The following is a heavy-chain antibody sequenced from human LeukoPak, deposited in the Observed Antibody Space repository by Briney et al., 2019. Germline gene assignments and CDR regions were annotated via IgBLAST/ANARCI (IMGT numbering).Heavy chain of an antibody. CDR2: ISYDGGKK. Sequence: PGGSLRLSCAASGFTFSSHDMHWVRQAPGKGLEWVAIISYDGGKKDYADSVKGRFTISRDNSKNTLYLQMNSLRAEDTAVYYCARVDARATLNWFDPWGQGTLVTVSS. CDR3: ARVDARATLNWFDP. CDR1: GFTFSSHD. J-gene: IGHJ5*02. V-gene: IGHV3-30*03. D-gene: IGHD1-26*01.